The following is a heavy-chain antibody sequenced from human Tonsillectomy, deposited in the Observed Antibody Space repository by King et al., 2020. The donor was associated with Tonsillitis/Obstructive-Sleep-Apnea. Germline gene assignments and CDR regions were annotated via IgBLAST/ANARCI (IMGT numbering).Heavy chain of an antibody. D-gene: IGHD3-3*01. CDR2: IDPSDSYT. V-gene: IGHV5-10-1*03. CDR1: GYSFTSYW. J-gene: IGHJ3*02. Sequence: VQLVESGAEVKKPGESLRISCKGSGYSFTSYWIAWVRQLPGKGLEWMGKIDPSDSYTNYSPSFEGHVTISADKSISTAYLQWSSLKASDTATYYCAKQELFQAFDIWGQGTMVTVSS. CDR3: AKQELFQAFDI.